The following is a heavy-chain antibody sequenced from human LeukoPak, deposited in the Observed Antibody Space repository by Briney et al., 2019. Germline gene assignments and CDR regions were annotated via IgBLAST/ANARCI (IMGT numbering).Heavy chain of an antibody. V-gene: IGHV7-4-1*02. CDR1: GYTFTSYA. Sequence: ASVKFSCKASGYTFTSYAMNWVRQAPGQGLEWMGWINTNTGNPTYAQGFTGRFVFSLDTSVSTAYLQISSLRAEDTDVYYCARDGYCSGGSCSLDYWGQGTLVTVSS. J-gene: IGHJ4*02. CDR2: INTNTGNP. CDR3: ARDGYCSGGSCSLDY. D-gene: IGHD2-15*01.